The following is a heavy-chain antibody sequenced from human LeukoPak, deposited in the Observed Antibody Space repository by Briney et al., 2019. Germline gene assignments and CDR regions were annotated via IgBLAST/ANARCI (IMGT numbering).Heavy chain of an antibody. D-gene: IGHD3-22*01. CDR2: IIPIFGTA. V-gene: IGHV1-69*13. CDR3: ARGLYYYDSSGYAKYFDY. Sequence: ASVKVSCKASGGTFSSYAISWVRQAPGQGLEWMGGIIPIFGTANYAQKFQGRVTITADESTSTAYMELSSLRSEDTAVYYCARGLYYYDSSGYAKYFDYWGQGTLVTVSP. J-gene: IGHJ4*02. CDR1: GGTFSSYA.